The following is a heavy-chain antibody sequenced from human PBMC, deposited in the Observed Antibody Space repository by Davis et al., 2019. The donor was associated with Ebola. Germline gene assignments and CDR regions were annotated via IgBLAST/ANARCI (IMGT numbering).Heavy chain of an antibody. Sequence: HTGGSLRLSCAASGFTLSSYWMHWVRQAPGKGLVWVSRINSDGSNTNYADYVKGRFTISRDNAKNTLYLEMNSLRVEDTAIYYCAGNYAKSAFDIWGPGTMVAVSS. CDR3: AGNYAKSAFDI. V-gene: IGHV3-74*01. CDR2: INSDGSNT. D-gene: IGHD3-16*01. CDR1: GFTLSSYW. J-gene: IGHJ3*02.